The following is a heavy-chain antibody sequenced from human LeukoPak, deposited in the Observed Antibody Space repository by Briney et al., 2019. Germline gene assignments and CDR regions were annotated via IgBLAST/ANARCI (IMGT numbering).Heavy chain of an antibody. Sequence: GGSLRLSCAASGFTFSSSGMHWVRQAPGKGLEWVAVISYDGRSKYYGGSVKGRFTISRDNSKNTLYLQMNSPRAEDSAVYYCAKDLGYYSSYYYGMDVWGQGTTVTVSS. J-gene: IGHJ6*02. V-gene: IGHV3-30*18. D-gene: IGHD4-11*01. CDR2: ISYDGRSK. CDR3: AKDLGYYSSYYYGMDV. CDR1: GFTFSSSG.